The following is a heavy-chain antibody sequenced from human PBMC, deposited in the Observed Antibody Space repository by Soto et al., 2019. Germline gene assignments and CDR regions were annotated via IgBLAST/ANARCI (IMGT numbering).Heavy chain of an antibody. V-gene: IGHV1-69*13. J-gene: IGHJ4*02. D-gene: IGHD6-13*01. CDR3: ARDAHGGIAAAGTPFDN. CDR2: IIPIFGTA. CDR1: GGTFSSYA. Sequence: GASVKVSCKASGGTFSSYAISWVRQAPGQGLEWMGGIIPIFGTANYAQKFQGRVTITADESTSTAYMELSSLRSEDTAVYYCARDAHGGIAAAGTPFDNWRQGSMVSVAS.